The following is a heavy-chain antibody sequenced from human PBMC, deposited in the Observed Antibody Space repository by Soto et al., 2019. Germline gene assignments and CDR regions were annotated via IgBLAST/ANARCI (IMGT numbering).Heavy chain of an antibody. CDR1: GYTFTSYY. CDR3: ARLYCSGGSCYSIDY. Sequence: QVQLVQSGAEVKKPGASVKVSCKASGYTFTSYYMHWVRQAPGQGLEWMGIINPSGGSTSYAQKCQGRVTMPRDTSTSTVYMELSSLRSEDTAVYYCARLYCSGGSCYSIDYWGQGTLVTVSS. J-gene: IGHJ4*02. CDR2: INPSGGST. D-gene: IGHD2-15*01. V-gene: IGHV1-46*03.